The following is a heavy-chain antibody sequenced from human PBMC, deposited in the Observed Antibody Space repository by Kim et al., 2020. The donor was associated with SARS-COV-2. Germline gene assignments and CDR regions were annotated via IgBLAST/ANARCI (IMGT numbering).Heavy chain of an antibody. V-gene: IGHV3-9*01. CDR1: GFTFDDYA. CDR3: AKEVDITMIVGIGSAFD. D-gene: IGHD3-22*01. J-gene: IGHJ4*01. Sequence: GGSLRLSCAASGFTFDDYAMHWVRQAPGKGLEWVSGISWNSGSIGYADSAKGRFTISRDNAKNSLYLQMNSLRAEDTALYYCAKEVDITMIVGIGSAFD. CDR2: ISWNSGSI.